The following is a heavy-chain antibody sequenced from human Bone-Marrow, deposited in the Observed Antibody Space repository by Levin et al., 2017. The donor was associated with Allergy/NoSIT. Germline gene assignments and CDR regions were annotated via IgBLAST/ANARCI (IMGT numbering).Heavy chain of an antibody. D-gene: IGHD6-13*01. J-gene: IGHJ4*02. V-gene: IGHV4-59*11. Sequence: SETLSLTCTVSGGSISSHYWNWIRQPPGKGLEWVGYIFYTGSTYYNPSLKSRVSMSVDTSKKQFSLKLTSVTAADTAVYYCARGSSWTTDYWSQGTLVTVSS. CDR2: IFYTGST. CDR1: GGSISSHY. CDR3: ARGSSWTTDY.